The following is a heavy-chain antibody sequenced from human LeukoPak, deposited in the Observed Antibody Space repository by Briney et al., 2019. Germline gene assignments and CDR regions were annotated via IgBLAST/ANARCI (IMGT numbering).Heavy chain of an antibody. CDR2: IYHSGST. D-gene: IGHD6-13*01. J-gene: IGHJ4*02. CDR3: ARATGAQQLASFFDY. Sequence: SETLSLTCTVSGGSISSGGYYWSWIRQPPGKGLEWIGYIYHSGSTYYNPSLKSRVTISVDRSKNQFSLKLSSVTAADTAVYYCARATGAQQLASFFDYWGQGTLVTVSS. V-gene: IGHV4-30-2*01. CDR1: GGSISSGGYY.